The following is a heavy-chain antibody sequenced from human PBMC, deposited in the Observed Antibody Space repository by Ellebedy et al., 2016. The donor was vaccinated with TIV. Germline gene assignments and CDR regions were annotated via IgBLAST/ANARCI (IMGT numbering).Heavy chain of an antibody. V-gene: IGHV3-48*02. CDR2: ISSSGNTQ. D-gene: IGHD1-26*01. CDR3: ARGGVSGSYDY. Sequence: GESLKISCAASGLSFGSQSMNWVRQAPGKGLEWVSYISSSGNTQYYAQSVKGRFTISRDHAKNSLYLQMNSLRDDDTAVYYCARGGVSGSYDYWGQGTLVTVSS. J-gene: IGHJ4*02. CDR1: GLSFGSQS.